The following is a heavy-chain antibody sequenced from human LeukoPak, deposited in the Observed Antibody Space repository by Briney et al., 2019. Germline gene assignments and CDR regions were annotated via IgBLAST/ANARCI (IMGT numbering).Heavy chain of an antibody. D-gene: IGHD3-22*01. J-gene: IGHJ5*02. V-gene: IGHV1-2*02. CDR1: GYTFTGYY. CDR2: INPNSGGT. CDR3: ARDSSGFYYGYNWFDP. Sequence: ASVKVSCKASGYTFTGYYMHWVRQAPGQGLEWMGWINPNSGGTNYAQKFQGRVTMPRDTSISTAYMELRRLRSDDTAVYYCARDSSGFYYGYNWFDPWGQGTLVTVSS.